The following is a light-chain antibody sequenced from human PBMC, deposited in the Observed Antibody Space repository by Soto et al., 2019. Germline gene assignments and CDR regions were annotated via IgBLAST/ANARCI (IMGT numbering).Light chain of an antibody. V-gene: IGKV3-11*01. CDR2: DAS. J-gene: IGKJ5*01. CDR1: QSVSSY. Sequence: EIVLTQSPATLSLSPGEIATLSFSASQSVSSYLAWYQQKPGQAPRLLIYDASNRATGIPARFSGSGSGTDFTLTISSLEPEDFAVYYCQQRSNWPPSITFGQGTRLEI. CDR3: QQRSNWPPSIT.